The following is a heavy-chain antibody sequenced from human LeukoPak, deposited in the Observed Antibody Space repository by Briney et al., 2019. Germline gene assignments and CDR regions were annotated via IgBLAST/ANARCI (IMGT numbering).Heavy chain of an antibody. D-gene: IGHD4-23*01. V-gene: IGHV3-23*01. CDR2: ISGSGGST. CDR3: ARGIRWASDY. CDR1: GFTFSSYT. J-gene: IGHJ4*02. Sequence: GASLRLSCAASGFTFSSYTMSWVRQAPGKGLEWVSAISGSGGSTYYADSVKGRFTISRDNSKDTLYLQMGSLRTEDMAVYYCARGIRWASDYWGQGTPVTAAS.